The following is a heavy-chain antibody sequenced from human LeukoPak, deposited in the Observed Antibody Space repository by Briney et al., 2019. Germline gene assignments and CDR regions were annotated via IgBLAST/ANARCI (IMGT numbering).Heavy chain of an antibody. CDR3: ARLAYSSSWYY. CDR2: IYHSGNT. Sequence: PSETLSLTCAVSGYSISSGYYWGWIRQTPGKRLEWIGSIYHSGNTYYNPSLKSRVTISVDTSKNQFSLKLISVTAADTAVYYCARLAYSSSWYYWGQGTLVTVSS. J-gene: IGHJ4*02. D-gene: IGHD6-13*01. V-gene: IGHV4-38-2*01. CDR1: GYSISSGYY.